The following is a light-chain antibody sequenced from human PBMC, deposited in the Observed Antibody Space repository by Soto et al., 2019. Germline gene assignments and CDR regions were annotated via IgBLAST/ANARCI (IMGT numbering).Light chain of an antibody. CDR2: SAS. CDR3: QQTYSPPET. V-gene: IGKV1-39*01. CDR1: F. Sequence: FVSWYQHKSGEGPKPLIYSASSLQRGVPPRFSGSGSGTDFTLTISYLQPEDFATYYCQQTYSPPETFGPGTKVDIK. J-gene: IGKJ3*01.